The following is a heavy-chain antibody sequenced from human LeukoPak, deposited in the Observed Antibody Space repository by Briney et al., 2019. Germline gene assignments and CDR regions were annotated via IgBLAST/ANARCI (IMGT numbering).Heavy chain of an antibody. CDR1: GGSISSGDYY. J-gene: IGHJ6*02. CDR3: ARGRSNYYGMDV. CDR2: IYYNGNT. D-gene: IGHD1-26*01. V-gene: IGHV4-61*08. Sequence: SQTLSLTCTVSGGSISSGDYYWSWIRQPPGKGLEWIGYIYYNGNTNYSPSLKSRVTMSVDTSKSLFSLKVSSVTAADTAVYYCARGRSNYYGMDVWGQGTTVTVSS.